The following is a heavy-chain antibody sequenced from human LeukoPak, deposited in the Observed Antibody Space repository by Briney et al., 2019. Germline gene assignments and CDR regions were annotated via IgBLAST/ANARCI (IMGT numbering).Heavy chain of an antibody. D-gene: IGHD5-24*01. CDR2: IKQDGSKK. V-gene: IGHV3-7*04. J-gene: IGHJ4*02. CDR3: TRVGYIDEGIDY. CDR1: GFPFSSYW. Sequence: GGSLRLSCVASGFPFSSYWMTWVRQAPGKGLEWVASIKQDGSKKSYMDSVKGRFTISRDNAKNSLYLQMNSLRAEDTAIYYCTRVGYIDEGIDYWGQGTLVTVSS.